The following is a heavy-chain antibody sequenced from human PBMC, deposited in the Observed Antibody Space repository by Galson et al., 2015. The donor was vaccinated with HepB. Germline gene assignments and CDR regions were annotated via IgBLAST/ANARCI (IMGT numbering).Heavy chain of an antibody. CDR2: ISGSGRST. CDR3: AKEGDDYVWGSSSKGYMDV. CDR1: GFTFDSYA. D-gene: IGHD3-16*01. V-gene: IGHV3-23*01. Sequence: SLRLSCAASGFTFDSYAMSWVRQAPGKGLERVSAISGSGRSTYYADSVKGRFTISRDNSRNTLYLQMDSLRAEDTAVYYCAKEGDDYVWGSSSKGYMDVWGKGITVTVSS. J-gene: IGHJ6*03.